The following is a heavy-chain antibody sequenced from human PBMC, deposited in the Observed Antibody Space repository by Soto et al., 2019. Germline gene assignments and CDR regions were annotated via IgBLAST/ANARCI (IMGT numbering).Heavy chain of an antibody. Sequence: QVQLQESGPGLVKPSQTLSLTCTVSGGSFSSGGYYWSWIRQHPGKGLEWIGYIYYSGGIYYNPSLKSRVTISVDTSNNQFSLRLSSVTAADTAVYYCARGTYYGSGSQFDYWGQGTLVTVSS. CDR2: IYYSGGI. J-gene: IGHJ4*02. V-gene: IGHV4-31*03. CDR1: GGSFSSGGYY. D-gene: IGHD3-10*01. CDR3: ARGTYYGSGSQFDY.